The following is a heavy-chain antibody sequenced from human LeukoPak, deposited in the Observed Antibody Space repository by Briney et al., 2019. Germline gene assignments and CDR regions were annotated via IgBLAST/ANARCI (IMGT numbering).Heavy chain of an antibody. V-gene: IGHV3-7*01. CDR1: GFTFSSYW. CDR3: ARPSPAWNQ. CDR2: IKQDGSEK. D-gene: IGHD1-14*01. J-gene: IGHJ4*02. Sequence: RGSLRLSCATSGFTFSSYWMSWVRQAPGKGLEWVANIKQDGSEKFYVDPVKGRFTISRDNAKNSLFLQMNSLRVEDTAVYYCARPSPAWNQWGQGNLVTVSS.